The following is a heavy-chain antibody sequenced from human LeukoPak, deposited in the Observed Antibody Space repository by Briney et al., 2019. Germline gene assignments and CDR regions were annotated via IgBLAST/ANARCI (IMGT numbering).Heavy chain of an antibody. V-gene: IGHV3-30*02. Sequence: GGSLRLSCAASGFTFSDYGMHWVRQAPGKGLEWVAFIRYDGTSKFYADSVKGRFTISRDTSKNTLFLQMNSLRAEDTAVYYCAKASRPWTGYYESDYWGQGTLVTVSS. CDR2: IRYDGTSK. D-gene: IGHD3/OR15-3a*01. J-gene: IGHJ4*02. CDR1: GFTFSDYG. CDR3: AKASRPWTGYYESDY.